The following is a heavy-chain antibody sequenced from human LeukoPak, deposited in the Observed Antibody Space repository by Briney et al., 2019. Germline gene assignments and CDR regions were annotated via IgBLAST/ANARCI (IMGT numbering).Heavy chain of an antibody. J-gene: IGHJ4*02. CDR3: ARDHGWSPDY. Sequence: PGGSLTLSCAASGFTVSSNYMSWVRQAPGKGLEWVSYISSSGSSRHYADSVKGRFTISRDNAKNSLYLQMNSLRVEDTAVYYCARDHGWSPDYWGQGTLVTVSS. D-gene: IGHD1-26*01. CDR1: GFTVSSNY. V-gene: IGHV3-11*04. CDR2: ISSSGSSR.